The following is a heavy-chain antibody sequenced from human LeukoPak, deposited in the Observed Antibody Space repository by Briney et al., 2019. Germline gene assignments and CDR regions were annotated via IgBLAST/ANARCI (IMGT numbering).Heavy chain of an antibody. CDR2: ISYDGSNK. D-gene: IGHD1-7*01. Sequence: GRSLRLSCAPSRFTLSGYGVRSGPQAPGKGLEWVTGISYDGSNKHYSDSVKGRLTISRDNSKNTLDLQMNSLTAEDTAAYYCARWNSNWFDPWGQGTLVTVSS. CDR1: RFTLSGYG. J-gene: IGHJ5*02. V-gene: IGHV3-33*05. CDR3: ARWNSNWFDP.